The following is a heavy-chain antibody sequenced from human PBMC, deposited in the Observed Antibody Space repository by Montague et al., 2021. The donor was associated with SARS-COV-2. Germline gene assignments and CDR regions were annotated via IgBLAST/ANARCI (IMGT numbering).Heavy chain of an antibody. J-gene: IGHJ3*02. CDR2: IYYSGST. V-gene: IGHV4-31*03. Sequence: TLSLTCTVSGGSISSGGYYWSWIRQHPGKGLEWIGYIYYSGSTYYNPSLKSRVTISVDTSKNQFSLKLSSVTAADTAVYYCARGQGISMVVVVIGGFDIWGQGTMVTVSS. CDR3: ARGQGISMVVVVIGGFDI. D-gene: IGHD3-22*01. CDR1: GGSISSGGYY.